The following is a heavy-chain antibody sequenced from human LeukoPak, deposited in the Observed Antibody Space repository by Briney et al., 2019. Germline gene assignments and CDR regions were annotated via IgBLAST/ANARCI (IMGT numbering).Heavy chain of an antibody. J-gene: IGHJ2*01. Sequence: SETLSLTCTVSGGSISSGSYYWSWLRQPAGTGLEWIGRIHTSGSTNYNPSLKSRVTISVDTSKNQFSLKLSSVTAADTAVYYCARDIAGRTFDLWGRGTLATVSS. CDR3: ARDIAGRTFDL. CDR1: GGSISSGSYY. CDR2: IHTSGST. D-gene: IGHD6-13*01. V-gene: IGHV4-61*02.